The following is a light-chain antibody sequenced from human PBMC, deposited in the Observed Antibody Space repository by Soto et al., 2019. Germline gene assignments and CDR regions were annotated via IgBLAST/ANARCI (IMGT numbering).Light chain of an antibody. Sequence: DIQMTQSPSSLSTSVGDRVTITCQASQGISNYLAWYQQKPGKVPKLLIYAASTLQSGVPSRFSGSGSGTDFTLTISSLQPEDFATYYCQQANSFPITFGQGTRLEIK. CDR3: QQANSFPIT. CDR2: AAS. J-gene: IGKJ5*01. V-gene: IGKV1-27*01. CDR1: QGISNY.